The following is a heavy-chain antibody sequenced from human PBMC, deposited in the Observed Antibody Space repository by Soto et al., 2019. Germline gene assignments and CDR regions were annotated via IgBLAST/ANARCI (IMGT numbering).Heavy chain of an antibody. D-gene: IGHD2-15*01. CDR2: ISGSGGRT. V-gene: IGHV3-23*01. CDR3: TKDLKSGSAATLFDP. CDR1: GFTFTTYA. J-gene: IGHJ5*02. Sequence: EGQLLESGGGLVQPGGSLRLSCAASGFTFTTYAMAWVRQAPGKGLEWVSYISGSGGRTNYADSVKGRFTISRDNSKNTLYLQMSSLRPADTAVYYCTKDLKSGSAATLFDPWGQGTLVTVPS.